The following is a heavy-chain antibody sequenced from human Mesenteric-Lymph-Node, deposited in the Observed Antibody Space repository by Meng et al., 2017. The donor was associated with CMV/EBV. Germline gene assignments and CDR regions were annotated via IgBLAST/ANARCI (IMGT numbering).Heavy chain of an antibody. CDR1: GGSFSGYY. CDR3: ARGSSYDILTGYFDY. D-gene: IGHD3-9*01. V-gene: IGHV4-34*01. CDR2: INHSGST. J-gene: IGHJ4*02. Sequence: WGRGPFKPSETLSVTCSCYGGSFSGYYLNWIRQSPEKGLEWIGEINHSGSTTYNPSFTSRIIISVDTSTNQISLNMSSVTAADTAVYYCARGSSYDILTGYFDYWGQGALVTVSS.